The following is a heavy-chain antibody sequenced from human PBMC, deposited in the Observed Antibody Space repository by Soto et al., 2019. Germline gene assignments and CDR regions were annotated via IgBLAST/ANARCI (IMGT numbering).Heavy chain of an antibody. Sequence: EVQLVESGGGLVQPGGSLRLSCAASGFTFSSYSMNWVRQAPGKGLEWVSYISSSSSTIYYADSVKGRFTISRDNAKNSLYLQMNRLRAEDTAVYYCARGFLLWFVEPNSGMDVWGQGTTVTVSS. V-gene: IGHV3-48*01. J-gene: IGHJ6*02. CDR3: ARGFLLWFVEPNSGMDV. CDR2: ISSSSSTI. D-gene: IGHD3-10*01. CDR1: GFTFSSYS.